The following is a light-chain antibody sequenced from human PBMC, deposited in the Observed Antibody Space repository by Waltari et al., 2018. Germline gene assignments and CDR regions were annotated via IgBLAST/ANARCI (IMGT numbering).Light chain of an antibody. Sequence: EIVMTQSPANLSVSPGQGATLSCRARHSVRRHLAGYQQRPGQAPRLLIFGASPRATGIPARFSGSGSGTEFTLTITSLQSEDCAVYFCQHYDTQPLTFGGGTK. J-gene: IGKJ4*01. CDR2: GAS. V-gene: IGKV3-15*01. CDR1: HSVRRH. CDR3: QHYDTQPLT.